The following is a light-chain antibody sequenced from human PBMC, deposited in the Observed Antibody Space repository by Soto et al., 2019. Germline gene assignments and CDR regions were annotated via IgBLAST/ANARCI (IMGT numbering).Light chain of an antibody. CDR1: QSVSSGY. Sequence: EIVLTQSPGTLSLSPGERATLSCRASQSVSSGYLAWYQQKPGQAPRLLIYGASSRTTGIPARCSGSGSGTDFTLTISRLEPEDFAVYYCQQYGGSPTWTFGQGTKVEIK. CDR3: QQYGGSPTWT. J-gene: IGKJ1*01. V-gene: IGKV3-20*01. CDR2: GAS.